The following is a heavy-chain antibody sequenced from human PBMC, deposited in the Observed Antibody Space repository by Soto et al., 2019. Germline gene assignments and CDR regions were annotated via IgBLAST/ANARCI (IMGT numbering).Heavy chain of an antibody. CDR2: INPSNGNT. J-gene: IGHJ5*02. D-gene: IGHD3-3*01. V-gene: IGHV1-18*01. CDR3: ARGGVGPGISGGWFDP. CDR1: GYTLTNYG. Sequence: QVLLVQSGTEVKKPGASVKVSCEASGYTLTNYGISWVRQAPGQGLEWMGWINPSNGNTNYAQKFQGRVTLTTDTPTSTAYMDLRSLRSDDTAVYYCARGGVGPGISGGWFDPWGQGTLVTVSS.